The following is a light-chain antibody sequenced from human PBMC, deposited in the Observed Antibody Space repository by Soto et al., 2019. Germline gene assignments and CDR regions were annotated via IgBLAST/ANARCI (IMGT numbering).Light chain of an antibody. V-gene: IGKV1-5*03. CDR1: QSISSW. CDR3: QQYNSYWT. Sequence: DIQMTQSPSTLSASVGDRVTITCRASQSISSWLAWYQQKPGKAPKLLIYKASSLESGVPSRFSCSGSGTEFALTISSLQPYDFATYYCQQYNSYWTFGQGTKVEIK. CDR2: KAS. J-gene: IGKJ1*01.